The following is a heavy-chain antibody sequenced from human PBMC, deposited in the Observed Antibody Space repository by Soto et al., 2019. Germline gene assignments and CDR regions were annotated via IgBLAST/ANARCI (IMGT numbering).Heavy chain of an antibody. CDR2: INPIFGTA. V-gene: IGHV1-69*06. CDR3: ARSRGSGGSWGPLSDY. D-gene: IGHD2-15*01. Sequence: QVQLVQSGAEVKKPGASVKVSCKASGYTFTGYYMHWVRQAPGQGLEWMGWINPIFGTANYAQKFQGRVTITADKSTSTAYMELSSLRSEDTAVYYCARSRGSGGSWGPLSDYWGQGTLVTVSS. CDR1: GYTFTGYY. J-gene: IGHJ4*02.